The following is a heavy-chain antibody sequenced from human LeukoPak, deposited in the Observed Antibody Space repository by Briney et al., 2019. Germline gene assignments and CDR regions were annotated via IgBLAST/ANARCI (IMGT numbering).Heavy chain of an antibody. CDR2: IFYSGST. Sequence: SETLSLTCTVSGGSVISGSSYWGWIRQAPGKGLEWIGNIFYSGSTYYNPSLQSRVTISLDTSQNQFSLTLNSVTAADTAVYFCARNSYGFPFDQWGQGALVTVSA. V-gene: IGHV4-39*07. D-gene: IGHD3-3*01. CDR1: GGSVISGSSY. CDR3: ARNSYGFPFDQ. J-gene: IGHJ4*02.